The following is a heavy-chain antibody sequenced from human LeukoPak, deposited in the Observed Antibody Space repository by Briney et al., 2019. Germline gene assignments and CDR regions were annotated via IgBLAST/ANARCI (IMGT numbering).Heavy chain of an antibody. Sequence: GGSLSLSCAVSGFTFSTYGMHWVRQAPGKGLEGVAFIWYDGSNKYYADSVKGRFTIPRDNSKNTLYLQMNSLRAEDTAVYFCAKDKDPWKSTSISDFEYWGQGTLVTVSS. CDR3: AKDKDPWKSTSISDFEY. CDR2: IWYDGSNK. CDR1: GFTFSTYG. V-gene: IGHV3-30*02. J-gene: IGHJ4*02. D-gene: IGHD1-1*01.